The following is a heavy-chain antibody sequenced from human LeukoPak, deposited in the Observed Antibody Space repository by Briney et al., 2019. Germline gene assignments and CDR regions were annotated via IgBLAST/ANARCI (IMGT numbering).Heavy chain of an antibody. CDR2: ISYDGSNK. J-gene: IGHJ4*02. Sequence: GGSLRLSCAASGFTFSSYAMHWVRQAPGKGLEWVAVISYDGSNKYYADSVKGRFTISRDNSKNTLYLQMNSLRAEDTAVYYCARPSFTGYSGYDATPDYWGQGTLVTVSS. CDR3: ARPSFTGYSGYDATPDY. V-gene: IGHV3-30-3*01. CDR1: GFTFSSYA. D-gene: IGHD5-12*01.